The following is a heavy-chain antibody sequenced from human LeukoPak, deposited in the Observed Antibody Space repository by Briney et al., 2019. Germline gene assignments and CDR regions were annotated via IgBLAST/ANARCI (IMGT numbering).Heavy chain of an antibody. Sequence: GGSLRLSCTVSGFTVSSNSMSWVRQAPGKGLEWVSFIYSDNTHYSDSVKGRFTISRDNSKNTLYLQMNSLRPEDTALYYCAKTGSRGGTFRPSYYYYYMDVWGKGTTVTISS. CDR1: GFTVSSNS. CDR2: IYSDNT. J-gene: IGHJ6*03. D-gene: IGHD3-9*01. V-gene: IGHV3-66*03. CDR3: AKTGSRGGTFRPSYYYYYMDV.